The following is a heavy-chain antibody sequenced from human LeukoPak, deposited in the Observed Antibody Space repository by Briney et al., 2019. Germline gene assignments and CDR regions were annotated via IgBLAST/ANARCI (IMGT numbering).Heavy chain of an antibody. CDR1: GGSISSGGYY. Sequence: SETLSLTCTVSGGSISSGGYYWSWIRQHPGKGLEWIGYIYYSGSTYYNPSLKSRVTISVDTSKNQFSLKLSSVTAADTAVYYCARDHEDLAFDIWGQGTMVTVSS. V-gene: IGHV4-31*03. CDR3: ARDHEDLAFDI. J-gene: IGHJ3*02. CDR2: IYYSGST.